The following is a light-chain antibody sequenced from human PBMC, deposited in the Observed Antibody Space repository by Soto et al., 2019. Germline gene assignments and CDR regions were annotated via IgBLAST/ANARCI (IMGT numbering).Light chain of an antibody. CDR2: DAS. V-gene: IGKV1-33*01. CDR3: QQYGNLPGT. J-gene: IGKJ2*01. Sequence: DIQMTQSPSSLSASVGDRVTITCQASQDISNYLNWYQQKPGKAPKLLIYDASNLETGVPSRFSGSGSGTDFAFYISSLQPEDIATYYCQQYGNLPGTFGQGTKLEIK. CDR1: QDISNY.